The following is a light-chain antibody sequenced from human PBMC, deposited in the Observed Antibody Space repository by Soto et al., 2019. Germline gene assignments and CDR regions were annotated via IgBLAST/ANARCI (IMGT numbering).Light chain of an antibody. J-gene: IGLJ3*02. CDR2: EVS. CDR1: SSDIGGDDF. CDR3: SSYTRYSTGV. V-gene: IGLV2-14*01. Sequence: QSALTQPASVSGSPGQSITISCTGSSSDIGGDDFVSWYQQHPGKAPKILIYEVSNRPSGVSNRFSGSKSGYTASLTISGLDDEDEDDYYCSSYTRYSTGVFGGGTKLTVL.